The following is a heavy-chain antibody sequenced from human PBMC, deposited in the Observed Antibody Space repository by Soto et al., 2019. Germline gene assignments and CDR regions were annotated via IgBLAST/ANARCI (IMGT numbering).Heavy chain of an antibody. J-gene: IGHJ1*01. CDR3: ATPYYFNH. V-gene: IGHV3-21*01. CDR2: ISDDSTYI. Sequence: QRLSCAASGFMFSAYTMNWVRQAPGKGLEWLSSISDDSTYIDYADSLRGRFTVSRDNARKSLYLQMDSLGPEDTGVYYCATPYYFNHWGPGTLVTVSS. D-gene: IGHD3-16*01. CDR1: GFMFSAYT.